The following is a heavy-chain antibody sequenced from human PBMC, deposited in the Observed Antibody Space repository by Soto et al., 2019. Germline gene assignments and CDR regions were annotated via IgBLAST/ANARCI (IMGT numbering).Heavy chain of an antibody. CDR2: IIPIFGTA. CDR3: ARHSNYDDYYYGMDV. CDR1: GGTFSSYA. J-gene: IGHJ6*02. Sequence: ASVKVSCKVSGGTFSSYAISWVRQAPGQGLEWMGGIIPIFGTANYAQKFQGRVTITADKATSTAYMELSSLRSEDTAVYYCARHSNYDDYYYGMDVWGQGTTFTVSS. D-gene: IGHD4-4*01. V-gene: IGHV1-69*06.